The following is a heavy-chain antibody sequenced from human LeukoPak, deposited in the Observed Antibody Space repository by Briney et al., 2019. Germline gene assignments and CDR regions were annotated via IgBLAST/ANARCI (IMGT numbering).Heavy chain of an antibody. J-gene: IGHJ3*02. CDR2: ISGSGGST. Sequence: GGSLRLSCAASGFTFSSYAMSWVRQAPGKGLEWVSAISGSGGSTYYADSVKGRFTISRDNSKNTLYLQMNSLRAEDTAVYYCAKVHGYCSVGSCLDAFDIWGQGTMVTVSS. V-gene: IGHV3-23*01. D-gene: IGHD2-15*01. CDR3: AKVHGYCSVGSCLDAFDI. CDR1: GFTFSSYA.